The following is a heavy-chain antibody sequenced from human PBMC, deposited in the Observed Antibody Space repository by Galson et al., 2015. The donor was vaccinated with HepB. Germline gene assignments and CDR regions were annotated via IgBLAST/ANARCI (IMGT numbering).Heavy chain of an antibody. CDR1: GFTFTNYA. D-gene: IGHD6-19*01. Sequence: SLRLSCAASGFTFTNYAMTWVRQAPGKRLEWVSTVTGSGGVTYYADSVKGRFTISRDNSKNTLYLQMNGLRADDTGAYYCAKDGAEYTSGWYDTPYYYYMDVWGKGTTVTVSS. CDR3: AKDGAEYTSGWYDTPYYYYMDV. V-gene: IGHV3-23*01. CDR2: VTGSGGVT. J-gene: IGHJ6*03.